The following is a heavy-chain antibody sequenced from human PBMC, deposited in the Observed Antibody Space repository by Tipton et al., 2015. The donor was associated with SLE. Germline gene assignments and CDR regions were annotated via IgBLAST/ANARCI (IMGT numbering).Heavy chain of an antibody. CDR2: IYHGGST. CDR1: GYSISSGYY. J-gene: IGHJ4*02. V-gene: IGHV4-38-2*02. CDR3: ARESFQQRNDY. D-gene: IGHD6-25*01. Sequence: TLSLTCAVSGYSISSGYYWGWIRQPPGKGLEWIGSIYHGGSTNYNPSLKSRVTISVDTSKKQFSLKLSSVTAADTAVYYCARESFQQRNDYWGQGTLVTVSS.